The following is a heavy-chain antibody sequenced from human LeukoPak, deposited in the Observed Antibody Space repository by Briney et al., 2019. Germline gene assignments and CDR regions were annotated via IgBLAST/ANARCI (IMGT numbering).Heavy chain of an antibody. D-gene: IGHD2-21*02. J-gene: IGHJ4*02. CDR1: GYSFTNYW. CDR2: IYPGDSDT. CDR3: ARRGVFCGGDCYSGFDY. Sequence: GESLKISCKGSGYSFTNYWIGWVRQMPGKGLEWMGIIYPGDSDTRYSPSFQGQVTISTDKSISTAYLQWSSLKASDTAMYYCARRGVFCGGDCYSGFDYWGQGTLVTVSS. V-gene: IGHV5-51*01.